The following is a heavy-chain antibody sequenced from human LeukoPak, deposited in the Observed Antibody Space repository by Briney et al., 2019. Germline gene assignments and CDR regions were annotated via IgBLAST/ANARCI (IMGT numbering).Heavy chain of an antibody. D-gene: IGHD6-13*01. Sequence: SETLSLTCTVSGGSISSYYWSWIRQPPGKGLEWIGYIYYSGSTNYNPSLKSRVTISVDTSKNQFSLKLSSVTAADTAVYYCAKDPSIAAADPNWFDPWGRGTLVTVSS. V-gene: IGHV4-59*01. CDR3: AKDPSIAAADPNWFDP. CDR2: IYYSGST. J-gene: IGHJ5*02. CDR1: GGSISSYY.